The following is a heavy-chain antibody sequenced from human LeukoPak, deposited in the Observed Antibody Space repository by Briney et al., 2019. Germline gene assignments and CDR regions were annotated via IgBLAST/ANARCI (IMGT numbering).Heavy chain of an antibody. D-gene: IGHD2-2*01. CDR2: ISGSDGST. V-gene: IGHV3-23*01. CDR3: AKVETSGGANCYALDY. J-gene: IGHJ4*02. Sequence: GGSLRLSCAASGFTFSSYAMTWVRQAPDKGLEWVSAISGSDGSTYYADSAKGRFTISRDDSQNTLYLQMNSLSAEDTAVYYCAKVETSGGANCYALDYWGQGTLVTVSS. CDR1: GFTFSSYA.